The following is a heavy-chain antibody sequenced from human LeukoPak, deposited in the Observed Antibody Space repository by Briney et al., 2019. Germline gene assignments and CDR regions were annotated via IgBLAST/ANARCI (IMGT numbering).Heavy chain of an antibody. D-gene: IGHD3-9*01. J-gene: IGHJ6*03. CDR3: ARGYYDILTGYFSDDYYYYMDV. V-gene: IGHV1-2*02. CDR1: GYTFTGYY. CDR2: INPNSGGT. Sequence: GASVKVSCKASGYTFTGYYMHWVRQAPGQGLEWMGWINPNSGGTNYAQKFQGRVTMTRDTSISTAYMELSRLRSDDTAVYYCARGYYDILTGYFSDDYYYYMDVWGKGTTVTVSS.